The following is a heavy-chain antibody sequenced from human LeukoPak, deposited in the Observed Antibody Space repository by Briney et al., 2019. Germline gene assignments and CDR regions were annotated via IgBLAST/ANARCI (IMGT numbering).Heavy chain of an antibody. D-gene: IGHD3-3*01. CDR1: GYSISSGYY. CDR3: ARGCYDFWSGYCHFDY. Sequence: PSETLSLTCAVSGYSISSGYYWGWIRQPPGKGLEWIGSIYHSGSTYYNPSLKSRGTISVDTSKNQFSLKLSCVTAADTAVYYCARGCYDFWSGYCHFDYWGQGTLVTVSS. CDR2: IYHSGST. J-gene: IGHJ4*02. V-gene: IGHV4-38-2*01.